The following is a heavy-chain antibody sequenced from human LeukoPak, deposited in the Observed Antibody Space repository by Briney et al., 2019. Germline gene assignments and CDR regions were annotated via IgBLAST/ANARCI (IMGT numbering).Heavy chain of an antibody. CDR2: ISYDGSNK. D-gene: IGHD1-1*01. CDR3: ARVGLQLDSKGRGFAQGRSGVAWIDY. Sequence: PGGSLRLSCAASGFTFSSYAMHWVRQAPGKGLEWVAVISYDGSNKYYADSVKGRFTISRDNSKNTLYLQMNSLRAEDTAVYYCARVGLQLDSKGRGFAQGRSGVAWIDYWGQGTLVTVSS. V-gene: IGHV3-30-3*01. J-gene: IGHJ4*02. CDR1: GFTFSSYA.